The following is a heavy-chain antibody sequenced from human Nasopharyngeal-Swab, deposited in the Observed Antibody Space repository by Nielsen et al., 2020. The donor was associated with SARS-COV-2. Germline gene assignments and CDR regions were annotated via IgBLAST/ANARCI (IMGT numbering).Heavy chain of an antibody. D-gene: IGHD4-17*01. J-gene: IGHJ4*02. V-gene: IGHV3-7*01. CDR1: GFTFSSYW. CDR3: ASNNYGGGY. Sequence: GGSLRLSCAASGFTFSSYWMSWVRKAPGKGLEWVANIKRDGIEKYYVDSVKGRFTISRDNAKNSLYLQMNSLRVEDTAVYNCASNNYGGGYWGQGTLVTVSS. CDR2: IKRDGIEK.